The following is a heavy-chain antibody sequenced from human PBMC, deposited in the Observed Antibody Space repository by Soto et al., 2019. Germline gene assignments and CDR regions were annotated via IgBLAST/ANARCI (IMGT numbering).Heavy chain of an antibody. Sequence: QVHLQESGPGLVKPSETMSLTCTASGASIRNFYWNWVRQFPGKGLEWIGHIYNGERTNYNPSLKSRVPISVDTSKSQFSLTLSSVTVADTALYYCAPPTGWPGFDYWGQGTLVAVSS. CDR1: GASIRNFY. CDR3: APPTGWPGFDY. CDR2: IYNGERT. V-gene: IGHV4-59*01. D-gene: IGHD6-19*01. J-gene: IGHJ4*02.